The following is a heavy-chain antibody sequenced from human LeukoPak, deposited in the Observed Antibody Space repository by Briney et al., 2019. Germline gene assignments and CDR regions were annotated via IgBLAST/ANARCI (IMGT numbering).Heavy chain of an antibody. D-gene: IGHD6-13*01. V-gene: IGHV7-4-1*02. CDR2: INTNTGNP. Sequence: ASVKVSCKASGYTFTSYGISWVRQAPGQGLEGMGWINTNTGNPTYAQGFTGRFVFSLDTSVSTAYLQISSLKAEDTAVYYCARAQYSSSWYVGDYWGQGTLVTVSS. CDR1: GYTFTSYG. CDR3: ARAQYSSSWYVGDY. J-gene: IGHJ4*02.